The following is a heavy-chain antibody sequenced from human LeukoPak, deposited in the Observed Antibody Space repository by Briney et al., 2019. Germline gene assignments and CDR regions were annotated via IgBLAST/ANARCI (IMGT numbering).Heavy chain of an antibody. CDR3: ARDRRTVTKGNYYYYMDV. V-gene: IGHV1-2*06. J-gene: IGHJ6*03. CDR2: INPNSGGT. CDR1: GYTFTGYY. Sequence: ASVKVSCKASGYTFTGYYMHWVRQAPGQGLEWMGRINPNSGGTNYAQKFQGRVTMTRDTSISTACMELSRLRSDDTAVYYCARDRRTVTKGNYYYYMDVWGKGTTVTVSS. D-gene: IGHD4-11*01.